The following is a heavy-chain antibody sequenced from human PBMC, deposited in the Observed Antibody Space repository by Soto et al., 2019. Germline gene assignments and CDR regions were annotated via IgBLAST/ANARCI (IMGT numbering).Heavy chain of an antibody. CDR3: ARGLDQALWFGELFSLVSDYYGMDV. D-gene: IGHD3-10*01. Sequence: PSETLSLTCTVSGGSISSGGYYWSWIRQPPEKGLEGIGYIYYSGSTYYNPSLKSRVTISVDTSKNQFSLKLSSVTAADTAVYYCARGLDQALWFGELFSLVSDYYGMDVWGQGTTVTVSS. V-gene: IGHV4-30-4*08. CDR2: IYYSGST. J-gene: IGHJ6*02. CDR1: GGSISSGGYY.